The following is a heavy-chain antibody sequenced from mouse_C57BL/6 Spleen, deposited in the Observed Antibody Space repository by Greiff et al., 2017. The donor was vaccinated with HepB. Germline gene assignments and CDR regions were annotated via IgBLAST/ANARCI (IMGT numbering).Heavy chain of an antibody. CDR3: ARHSIYYDYDAYAMDY. J-gene: IGHJ4*01. D-gene: IGHD2-4*01. CDR2: FYPGSGSI. V-gene: IGHV1-62-2*01. Sequence: VQLQESGAELVKPGASVKLSCKASGYTFTEYTIHWVKQRSGQGLEWIGWFYPGSGSIKYNEKFKDKATLTADKSSSTVYMELSRLTSEDSAVYFCARHSIYYDYDAYAMDYWGQGTSVTVSS. CDR1: GYTFTEYT.